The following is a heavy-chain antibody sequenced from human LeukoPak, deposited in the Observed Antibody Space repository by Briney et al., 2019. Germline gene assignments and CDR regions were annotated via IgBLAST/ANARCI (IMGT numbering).Heavy chain of an antibody. V-gene: IGHV4-59*01. CDR1: GGSISNYY. CDR3: AGGWLPDKNDF. J-gene: IGHJ4*02. Sequence: SETLSLTCTVSGGSISNYYWNWIRQPPGKGLEWIGFFHHSGSTNYNPSFKSRVTISADTSNNHFSLRLTSVTAADTAVYYCAGGWLPDKNDFWGQGTLVTVSA. CDR2: FHHSGST. D-gene: IGHD5-24*01.